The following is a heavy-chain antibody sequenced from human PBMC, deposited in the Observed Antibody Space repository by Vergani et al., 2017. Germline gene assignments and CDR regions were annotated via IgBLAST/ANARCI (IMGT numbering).Heavy chain of an antibody. CDR1: GFTFSSYS. Sequence: EVQLVESGGGLVKPGGSLRLSCAASGFTFSSYSMNWVRQAPGKGLEWVSSISSSSSYIYYADSVKGRFTISRDKAKNSLYLQMNSLRAEDTAVYYCARGLFYYDSSGYYSCFFDYWGQGTLVTVSS. CDR3: ARGLFYYDSSGYYSCFFDY. J-gene: IGHJ4*02. D-gene: IGHD3-22*01. V-gene: IGHV3-21*01. CDR2: ISSSSSYI.